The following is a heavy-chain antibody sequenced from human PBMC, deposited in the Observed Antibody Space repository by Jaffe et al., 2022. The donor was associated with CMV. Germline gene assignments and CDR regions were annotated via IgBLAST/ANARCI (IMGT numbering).Heavy chain of an antibody. CDR1: GFTFSSYS. CDR2: ISSSSSYI. D-gene: IGHD1-1*01. J-gene: IGHJ4*02. V-gene: IGHV3-21*01. Sequence: EVQLVESGGGLVKPGGSLRLSCAASGFTFSSYSMNWVRQAPGKGLEWVSSISSSSSYIYYADSVKGRFTISRDNAKNSLYLQMNSLRAEDTAVYYCASMETDGGWERTDYWGQGTLVTVSS. CDR3: ASMETDGGWERTDY.